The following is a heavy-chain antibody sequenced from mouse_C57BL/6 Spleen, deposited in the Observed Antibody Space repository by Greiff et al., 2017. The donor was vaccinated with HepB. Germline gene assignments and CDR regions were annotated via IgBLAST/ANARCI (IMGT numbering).Heavy chain of an antibody. CDR1: GYTFTSYW. D-gene: IGHD1-1*01. V-gene: IGHV1-69*01. CDR3: ARRNLRYGTTVGYFDY. Sequence: VQLQQPGAELVMPGASVKLSCKASGYTFTSYWMHWVKQRPGQGLEWIGEIDPSDSYTNYNQKFKGKSTLTVDKSSSTAYMQLSSLTSEDSAVYYCARRNLRYGTTVGYFDYWGQGTTLTVSS. J-gene: IGHJ2*01. CDR2: IDPSDSYT.